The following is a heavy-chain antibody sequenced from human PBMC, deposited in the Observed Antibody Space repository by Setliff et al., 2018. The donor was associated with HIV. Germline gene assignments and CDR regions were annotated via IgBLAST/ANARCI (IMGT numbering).Heavy chain of an antibody. J-gene: IGHJ4*02. CDR3: SNWNTTVDADS. CDR1: RSYISGSYY. D-gene: IGHD1-1*01. CDR2: ITPSGDT. Sequence: SETLSLTCAVSRSYISGSYYWAWIRQPPGKGLEWIGEITPSGDTNYIPSLKSRVTMSLDTSKNQFSLNLNSVTAADTAVYYCSNWNTTVDADSWGQGTLVTVSS. V-gene: IGHV4-38-2*01.